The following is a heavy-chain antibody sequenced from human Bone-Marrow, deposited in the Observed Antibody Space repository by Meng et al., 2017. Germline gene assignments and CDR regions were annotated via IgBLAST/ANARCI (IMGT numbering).Heavy chain of an antibody. V-gene: IGHV4-30-4*08. CDR1: GGSISSGDYY. J-gene: IGHJ5*02. Sequence: QVQLQESGPGLVKPSQTLTRTCTVSGGSISSGDYYWSWIRQPPGKGLKWIGYIYYTGTTYYNPSLKSRLTISVDTSKNQFSLNLTSVTAADTAVYYCARDTDFWSASNWFDPWGPGTLVTVSS. CDR2: IYYTGTT. CDR3: ARDTDFWSASNWFDP. D-gene: IGHD3-3*01.